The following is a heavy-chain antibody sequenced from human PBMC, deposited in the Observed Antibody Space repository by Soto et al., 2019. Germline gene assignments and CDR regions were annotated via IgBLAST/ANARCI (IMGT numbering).Heavy chain of an antibody. Sequence: SETLSLTCTVSGGSISSGDYYWSWIRQPPGKGLEWIGYIYYSGSTYYNPSLKSRVTISVDTSKNQFSLKLSSVTAADTAVYYCAARLGLLYYYYGMDVWGQGTTVTVSS. CDR1: GGSISSGDYY. J-gene: IGHJ6*02. CDR2: IYYSGST. D-gene: IGHD3-16*01. V-gene: IGHV4-30-4*01. CDR3: AARLGLLYYYYGMDV.